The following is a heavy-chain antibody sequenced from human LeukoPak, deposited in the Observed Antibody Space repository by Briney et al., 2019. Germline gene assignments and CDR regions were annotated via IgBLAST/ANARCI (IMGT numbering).Heavy chain of an antibody. CDR3: ATESSTFGYWDYSDSASIRLGPFDY. CDR2: ISTYNGQA. D-gene: IGHD3-22*01. V-gene: IGHV1-18*01. CDR1: GYSFSSHS. J-gene: IGHJ4*02. Sequence: ASVKVSCKARGYSFSSHSITWLRQAPGQGLEWVGCISTYNGQAHYAQNLQGRVSVTTDTSTNTAYLDLTSLRSDDTAVYYCATESSTFGYWDYSDSASIRLGPFDYWGQGTLVTVSS.